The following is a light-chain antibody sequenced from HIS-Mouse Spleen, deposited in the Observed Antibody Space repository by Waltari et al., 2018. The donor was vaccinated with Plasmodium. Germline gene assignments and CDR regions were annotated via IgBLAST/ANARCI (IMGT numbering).Light chain of an antibody. V-gene: IGLV3-10*01. Sequence: SYELTQPPSVSVSPGQTARITCSGDALPKNYAYWYQQKSGPAHVLVIYEDSKRPSGIPERFSGSSSGTMATLTISGAQVEDEADYYCYSTDSSGNHRVFGGGTKLTVL. CDR2: EDS. CDR3: YSTDSSGNHRV. J-gene: IGLJ3*02. CDR1: ALPKNY.